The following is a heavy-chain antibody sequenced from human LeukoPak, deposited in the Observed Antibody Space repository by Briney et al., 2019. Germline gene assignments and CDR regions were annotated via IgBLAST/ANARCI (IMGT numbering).Heavy chain of an antibody. Sequence: SVKVSCKASGGTFSSYAISWVRQAPGQGLEWMGGIIPIFGTANYAQKFQGRVTITRNTSISTAYMELSSLRSEDTAVYYCARGIAARPNYYYYYMDVWGKGTTVTVSS. D-gene: IGHD6-6*01. CDR3: ARGIAARPNYYYYYMDV. CDR2: IIPIFGTA. V-gene: IGHV1-69*05. J-gene: IGHJ6*03. CDR1: GGTFSSYA.